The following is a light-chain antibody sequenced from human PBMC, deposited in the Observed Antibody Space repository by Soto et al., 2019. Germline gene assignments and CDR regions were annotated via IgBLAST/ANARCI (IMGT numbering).Light chain of an antibody. CDR1: QSINNY. Sequence: DIPMTQSPSSLSASVGDRVTITCRASQSINNYLSWYQQKPGKDPNLLIFGASTLQSGVPSRFSGSGSGTDFTLTISSLQPEDFATYYCLQSYRTPLTFGGGTKVEIK. J-gene: IGKJ4*01. V-gene: IGKV1-39*01. CDR3: LQSYRTPLT. CDR2: GAS.